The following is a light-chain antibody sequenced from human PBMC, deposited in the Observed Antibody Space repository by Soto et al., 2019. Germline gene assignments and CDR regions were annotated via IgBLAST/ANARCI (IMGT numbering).Light chain of an antibody. J-gene: IGKJ4*01. CDR1: QSISSW. CDR3: QQYNSYPVT. CDR2: DAS. Sequence: EIQLTPVVATPSEKVGDRVTITCRASQSISSWLAWYQQRPGRAPEVLIYDASSLESGVPSRFSGSGSGTEFTLTISSLQPDDFATYYCQQYNSYPVTFGGGTKVDIK. V-gene: IGKV1-5*01.